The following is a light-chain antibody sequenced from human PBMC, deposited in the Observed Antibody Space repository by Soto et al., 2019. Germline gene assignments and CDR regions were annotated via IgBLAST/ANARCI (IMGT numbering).Light chain of an antibody. V-gene: IGKV3-20*01. CDR2: GAS. CDR3: QQYGSSPLT. J-gene: IGKJ4*01. Sequence: EIVLTQSPGTLSLSPGERATLSCRASQSVSSSYLAWYQQKPGQAPRLLIYGASSSATGIPDRFSGSGSGKDFTPTFSSLAPEDFEVYYCQQYGSSPLTFGGGTKVEIK. CDR1: QSVSSSY.